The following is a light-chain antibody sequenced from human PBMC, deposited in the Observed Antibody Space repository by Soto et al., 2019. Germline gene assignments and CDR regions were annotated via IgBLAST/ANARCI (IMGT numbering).Light chain of an antibody. J-gene: IGKJ1*01. Sequence: EIVLTQSPGTLSLSPGERATLSCRASQSVSSNYLAWYQQKPGQAPRLLIYDASSRATGIPDRFSGSGSGTDFTLTISRLEPEDFGVYYCQQYGSSPQTFGPGTKGDI. V-gene: IGKV3-20*01. CDR2: DAS. CDR1: QSVSSNY. CDR3: QQYGSSPQT.